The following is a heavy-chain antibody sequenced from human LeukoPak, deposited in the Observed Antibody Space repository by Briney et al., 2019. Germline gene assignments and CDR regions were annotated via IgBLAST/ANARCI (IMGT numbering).Heavy chain of an antibody. CDR1: GFTFSNAW. V-gene: IGHV3-15*01. J-gene: IGHJ6*02. CDR2: IKSKTDGGTT. Sequence: GGSLRLSCAASGFTFSNAWMSWVRQAPGKGLEWVGRIKSKTDGGTTDYAAPVKGRFTTSRDDSKNTLYLQMNSLKTEDTAVYYCTRDILAGYYGMDVWGQGTTVTVSS. D-gene: IGHD5-12*01. CDR3: TRDILAGYYGMDV.